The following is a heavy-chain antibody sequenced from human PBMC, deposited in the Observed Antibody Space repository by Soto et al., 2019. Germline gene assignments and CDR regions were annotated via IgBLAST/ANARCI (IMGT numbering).Heavy chain of an antibody. CDR2: IGTAGDT. CDR1: GFTFSSYD. Sequence: GGSLRLSCAASGFTFSSYDMHWVRQATGKGLEWVSAIGTAGDTYYPGSVKGRFTISRENAKNSLYLQMNSLRAGDTAVYYCARGQYYYDSSGYRRLGAFDIWGQGTMVTVSS. D-gene: IGHD3-22*01. V-gene: IGHV3-13*01. CDR3: ARGQYYYDSSGYRRLGAFDI. J-gene: IGHJ3*02.